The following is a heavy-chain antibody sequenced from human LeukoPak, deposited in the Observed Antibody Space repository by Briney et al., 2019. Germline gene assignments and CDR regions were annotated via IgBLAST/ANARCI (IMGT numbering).Heavy chain of an antibody. Sequence: GGSLRLSCAASGFTFSSYAMHWVRQAPGKGLEWVSSISSSSSYIYYADSVKGRFTISRDNAKNSLYLQMNSLRAEDTAVYYCASSPPTGTTWYFDLWGRGTLVTVSS. CDR2: ISSSSSYI. CDR3: ASSPPTGTTWYFDL. D-gene: IGHD1-7*01. CDR1: GFTFSSYA. J-gene: IGHJ2*01. V-gene: IGHV3-21*01.